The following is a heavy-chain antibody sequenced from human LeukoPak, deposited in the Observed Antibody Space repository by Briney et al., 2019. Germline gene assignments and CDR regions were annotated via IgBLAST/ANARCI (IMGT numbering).Heavy chain of an antibody. CDR3: ARSSRVLRYFDY. Sequence: SETLSLTCTVSGDSISSYYWSWLRQPPGKGLEWIGYIYYTGSTSYNPSLKSRVTISVDTSKSQLSLKLRSVTAADTAVYYCARSSRVLRYFDYWGQGTLVTVSS. J-gene: IGHJ4*02. CDR1: GDSISSYY. D-gene: IGHD3-9*01. V-gene: IGHV4-59*01. CDR2: IYYTGST.